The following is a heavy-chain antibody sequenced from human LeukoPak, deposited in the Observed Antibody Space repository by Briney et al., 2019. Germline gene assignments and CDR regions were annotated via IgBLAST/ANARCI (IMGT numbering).Heavy chain of an antibody. Sequence: ASVKVSCKASGYTFTSYGISWVRQAPGHGLEWMGWISAYNGNTNYAQKLQGRVTMTTDTSTSTVYMELSSLRSEDTAVYYCARDRGSGGNWFDPWGQGTLVTVSS. CDR2: ISAYNGNT. J-gene: IGHJ5*02. D-gene: IGHD3-10*01. V-gene: IGHV1-18*01. CDR3: ARDRGSGGNWFDP. CDR1: GYTFTSYG.